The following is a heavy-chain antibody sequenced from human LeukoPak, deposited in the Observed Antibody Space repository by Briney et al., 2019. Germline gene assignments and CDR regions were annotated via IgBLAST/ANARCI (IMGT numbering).Heavy chain of an antibody. CDR1: GFIFNSYA. CDR3: AVQSTARFDP. Sequence: PGGSLRLSCAASGFIFNSYAMNWVRQAPGKGLEWVSVIDASGTNIESADSVKGRFTISRDNAKNSLYLQMNSLRAEDTAVYYCAVQSTARFDPWGQGTLVTVSS. J-gene: IGHJ5*02. V-gene: IGHV3-23*05. D-gene: IGHD5/OR15-5a*01. CDR2: IDASGTNI.